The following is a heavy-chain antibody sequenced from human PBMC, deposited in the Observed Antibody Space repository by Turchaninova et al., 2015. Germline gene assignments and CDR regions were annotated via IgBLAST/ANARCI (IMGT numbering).Heavy chain of an antibody. V-gene: IGHV1-69-2*01. CDR1: GYTFTDYY. CDR2: VDPEDGET. CDR3: ATDQEARDAFXX. J-gene: IGHJ3*02. Sequence: EVQLVQSGAEVKKPGATVKISCKVSGYTFTDYYMHWVQQAPGKGLEWMGLVDPEDGETIYAEKSXXRVXXXADTSTDTXXMEXXXLRSEDTAXXYCATDQEARDAFXXGGQGXMVTVSS.